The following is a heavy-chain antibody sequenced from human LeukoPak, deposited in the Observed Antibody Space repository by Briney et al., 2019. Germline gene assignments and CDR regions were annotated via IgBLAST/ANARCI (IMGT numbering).Heavy chain of an antibody. CDR2: IYIAGTT. J-gene: IGHJ6*02. V-gene: IGHV3-66*01. Sequence: GGSLRLSCAASGFTFSTYAMSWVRQAPGKGLEWVSIIYIAGTTYHADSVRGRLVISRDNSKNTVYLQMNSLRADDTAVYYCARGGGTAGYYYQMDVWGQGTTVTVSS. CDR1: GFTFSTYA. CDR3: ARGGGTAGYYYQMDV. D-gene: IGHD3-16*01.